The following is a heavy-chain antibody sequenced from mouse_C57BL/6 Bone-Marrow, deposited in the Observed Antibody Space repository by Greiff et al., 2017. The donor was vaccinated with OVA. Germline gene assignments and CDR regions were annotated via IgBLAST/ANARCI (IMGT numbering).Heavy chain of an antibody. CDR2: IHPNSGST. J-gene: IGHJ1*03. Sequence: QVQLKQPGAELVKPGASVKLSCKASGYTFTSYWMHWVKQRPGQGLEWIGMIHPNSGSTNYNEKFKSKATLTVDKSSSTAYMQLSSLTSEDSAVYYCARSDFYYGNSDWYFDVWGTGTTVTVSS. V-gene: IGHV1-64*01. CDR3: ARSDFYYGNSDWYFDV. CDR1: GYTFTSYW. D-gene: IGHD2-1*01.